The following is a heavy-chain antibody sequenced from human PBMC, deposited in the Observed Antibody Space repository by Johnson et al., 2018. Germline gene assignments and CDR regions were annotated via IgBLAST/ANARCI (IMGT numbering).Heavy chain of an antibody. CDR3: AGSVTETYYYYYRDV. V-gene: IGHV3-74*01. Sequence: VQLQESGGGLVQPGGSLRLSCAASGFAFNTFWMHWVSQVQGKGLGWVSRIKGDGTATDYADSVRGRITISRDNAKNTPYLQLNSLSPRETAVYYCAGSVTETYYYYYRDVWGKGTTVTVSS. J-gene: IGHJ6*03. D-gene: IGHD5-18*01. CDR1: GFAFNTFW. CDR2: IKGDGTAT.